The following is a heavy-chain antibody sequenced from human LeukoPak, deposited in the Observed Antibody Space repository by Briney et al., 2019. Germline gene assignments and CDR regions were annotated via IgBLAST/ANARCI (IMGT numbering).Heavy chain of an antibody. Sequence: GGSLRLSCAASGFTFSSYAMSWVRQAPGKGLEWVSAISGSGGSSYYADSVKGRFTISRDNSKNTLYLQMNSLRAKDTAVYYCAKDGGYSYGYFDYWGQGTLVTVSS. V-gene: IGHV3-23*01. CDR1: GFTFSSYA. CDR3: AKDGGYSYGYFDY. J-gene: IGHJ4*02. CDR2: ISGSGGSS. D-gene: IGHD5-18*01.